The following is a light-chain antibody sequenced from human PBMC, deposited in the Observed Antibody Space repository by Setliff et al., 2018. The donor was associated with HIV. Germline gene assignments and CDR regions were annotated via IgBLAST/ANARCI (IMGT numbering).Light chain of an antibody. CDR2: EVS. CDR3: SSYAVTNTRP. Sequence: QSVLAQPASVSGSPGQSITISCTGTSSDVGGYSHVSWYQQHPGKAPKLIIYEVSNRPSGVSNRFSGSKSGNTASLTISGLQAEDEADYYCSSYAVTNTRPFGTGTKVT. CDR1: SSDVGGYSH. V-gene: IGLV2-14*01. J-gene: IGLJ1*01.